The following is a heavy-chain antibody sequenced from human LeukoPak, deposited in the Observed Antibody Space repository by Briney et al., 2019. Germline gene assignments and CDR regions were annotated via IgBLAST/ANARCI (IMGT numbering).Heavy chain of an antibody. CDR1: GASFSSSTYY. CDR3: ARHAGGISATGTRPFDY. V-gene: IGHV4-39*01. Sequence: LETLSLTCTVSGASFSSSTYYWGWIRQPPGKGLEWLGSIYYSGSTYYNPALKSRVTMSVGTSKTQFSLKLSSVTAADTAVYYCARHAGGISATGTRPFDYWGQGTLVTVSS. D-gene: IGHD6-13*01. J-gene: IGHJ4*02. CDR2: IYYSGST.